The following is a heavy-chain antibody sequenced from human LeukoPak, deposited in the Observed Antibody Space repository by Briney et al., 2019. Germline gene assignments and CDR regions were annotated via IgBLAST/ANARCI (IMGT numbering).Heavy chain of an antibody. CDR3: AKTRPLDSSSWSHGDY. CDR1: GFTFSSYA. V-gene: IGHV3-23*01. J-gene: IGHJ4*02. Sequence: GGSLRLPCEASGFTFSSYAIRRVRQAPGTGLEWVSAISGSGDSTYYGDSVKGRFTISRDNSKNTLYLQMNSLRAEDTAVYYCAKTRPLDSSSWSHGDYWGQGTLVTVSS. CDR2: ISGSGDST. D-gene: IGHD6-13*01.